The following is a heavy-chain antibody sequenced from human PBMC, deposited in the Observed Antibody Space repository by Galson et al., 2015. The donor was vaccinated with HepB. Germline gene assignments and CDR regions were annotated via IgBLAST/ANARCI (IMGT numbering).Heavy chain of an antibody. J-gene: IGHJ4*02. CDR1: GGTFSSYA. CDR2: IIPILGIA. Sequence: SVKVSCKASGGTFSSYAISWVRQAPGQGLEWMGRIIPILGIANYAQKFQGRVTITADKSTSTAYMELSSLRSEDTAVYYCARFTAAAGTEGYWGQGTLVTVSS. V-gene: IGHV1-69*04. D-gene: IGHD6-13*01. CDR3: ARFTAAAGTEGY.